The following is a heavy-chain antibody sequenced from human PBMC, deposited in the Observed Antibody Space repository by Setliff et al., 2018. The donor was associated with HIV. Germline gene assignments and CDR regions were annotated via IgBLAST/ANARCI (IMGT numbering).Heavy chain of an antibody. J-gene: IGHJ4*02. CDR2: IYYSGIT. V-gene: IGHV4-59*01. D-gene: IGHD3-22*01. CDR3: ARFYYDSSGYYSGYDY. CDR1: GGSISSYY. Sequence: SETLSLTCTVSGGSISSYYWSWIRQPPGKGLEWIGYIYYSGITKYNPSLKSRVTISVDTSKSQFSLKLSSVTAADTAVYYCARFYYDSSGYYSGYDYWGQGTLVTVSS.